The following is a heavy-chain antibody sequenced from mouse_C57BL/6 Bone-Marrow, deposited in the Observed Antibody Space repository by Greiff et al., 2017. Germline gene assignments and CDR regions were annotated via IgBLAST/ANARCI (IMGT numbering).Heavy chain of an antibody. D-gene: IGHD2-3*01. CDR2: IDPENGDT. CDR1: GFNIKDDY. Sequence: EVQLQQSGAELVRPGASVKLSCTASGFNIKDDYMHWVKQRPEQGLEWIGWIDPENGDTEYASKFQGKATITAYTSSNPAYLQLSSLTSEDTAVYYCPYDFDYWCQGTTLTVSS. V-gene: IGHV14-4*01. CDR3: PYDFDY. J-gene: IGHJ2*01.